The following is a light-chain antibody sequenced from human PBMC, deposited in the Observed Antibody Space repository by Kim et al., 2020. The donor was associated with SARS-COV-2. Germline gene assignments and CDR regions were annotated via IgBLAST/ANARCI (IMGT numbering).Light chain of an antibody. V-gene: IGKV1-39*01. CDR2: AAS. Sequence: DIQMTQSPSSLSASVVDRVTITCRTSQNINRHLNWYHQKPGRAPKLLIYAASTLQGGVPSRFSGSGSETDFTLTISSLQPEDFATYFCQQTYSSPCTFGPGTKVDIK. CDR1: QNINRH. J-gene: IGKJ3*01. CDR3: QQTYSSPCT.